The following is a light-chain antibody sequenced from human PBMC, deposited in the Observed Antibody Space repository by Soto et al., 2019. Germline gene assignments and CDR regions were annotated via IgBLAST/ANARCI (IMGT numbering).Light chain of an antibody. CDR3: MQYGSSPT. J-gene: IGKJ1*01. CDR2: TTS. V-gene: IGKV3-20*01. Sequence: EIVLTQSPGTLSLSPGERATLSCRASQSVPNNYVAWYQQKPGQAPRLLIYTTSYRVTGIPDRFTGSGSGTDFSLTISRLEPEDFVVYYCMQYGSSPTFGQGANV. CDR1: QSVPNNY.